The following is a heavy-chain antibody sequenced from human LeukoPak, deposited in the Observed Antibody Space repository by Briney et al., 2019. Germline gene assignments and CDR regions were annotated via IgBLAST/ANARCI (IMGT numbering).Heavy chain of an antibody. CDR1: GGSVSSYY. V-gene: IGHV4-4*07. D-gene: IGHD6-13*01. CDR2: ISTSGST. CDR3: ATGGGYSSSWYYFDY. Sequence: PSETLSLTCTVSGGSVSSYYWSWIRQPAGKGLEWIGRISTSGSTNYNPSLKSRVTMSVDTSKNQFSLRLSSVTAADTAVYYCATGGGYSSSWYYFDYWGQGTLVTVSS. J-gene: IGHJ4*02.